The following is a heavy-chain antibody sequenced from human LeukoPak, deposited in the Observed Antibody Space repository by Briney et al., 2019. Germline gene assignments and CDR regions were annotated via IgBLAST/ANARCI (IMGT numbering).Heavy chain of an antibody. Sequence: ETLSLTCAVSGGSISSSNWWSWVRQPPGKGLEWVSYISSSSNTIYYADSVKGRFTISRDNSKNTLYLQMNSLGAEDTAVYYCAKANINYYGSGFDYWGQGTLVTVSS. CDR1: GGSISSSN. CDR3: AKANINYYGSGFDY. J-gene: IGHJ4*02. D-gene: IGHD3-10*01. V-gene: IGHV3-48*01. CDR2: ISSSSNTI.